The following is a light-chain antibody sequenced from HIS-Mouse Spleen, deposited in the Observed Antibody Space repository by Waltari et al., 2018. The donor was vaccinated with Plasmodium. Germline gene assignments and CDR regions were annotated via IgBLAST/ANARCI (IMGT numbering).Light chain of an antibody. CDR3: QQYNNWPPMYT. J-gene: IGKJ2*01. V-gene: IGKV3-15*01. Sequence: EIVMTQSPATLSVSPGARATLSCRASPSVSSNLAWYQQKPGQAPRLLIYGASTRATGIPARFSGSGSGTEFTLTISSLQSEDFAVYYCQQYNNWPPMYTFGQGTKLEIK. CDR1: PSVSSN. CDR2: GAS.